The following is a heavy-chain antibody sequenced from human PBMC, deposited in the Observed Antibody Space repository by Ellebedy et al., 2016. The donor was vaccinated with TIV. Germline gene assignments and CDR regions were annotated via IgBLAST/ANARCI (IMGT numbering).Heavy chain of an antibody. J-gene: IGHJ6*02. D-gene: IGHD3-9*01. CDR3: ARDSANYDTLTGPYYYYGMDV. V-gene: IGHV1-18*04. Sequence: AASVKVSCKASGYIFNTYAISWVRQAPGQGLEWMGWISSHNGDTNSAARFQGKVTMTTDTSAATAYMELTSLTSDDTDVYYCARDSANYDTLTGPYYYYGMDVWGQGTTVIVS. CDR1: GYIFNTYA. CDR2: ISSHNGDT.